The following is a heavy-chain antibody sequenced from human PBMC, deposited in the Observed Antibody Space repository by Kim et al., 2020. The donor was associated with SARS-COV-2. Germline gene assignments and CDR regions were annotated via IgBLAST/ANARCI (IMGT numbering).Heavy chain of an antibody. CDR3: AKDPYGSGRERINWFDP. Sequence: GGSLRLSCAASGFTFSSYAMSWVRQAPGKGLEWVSAISGSGGSTYYADSVKGRFTISRDNSKNTLYLQMNSLRAEDTAVYYCAKDPYGSGRERINWFDPWGQGTLVTVSS. D-gene: IGHD3-10*01. J-gene: IGHJ5*02. CDR2: ISGSGGST. CDR1: GFTFSSYA. V-gene: IGHV3-23*01.